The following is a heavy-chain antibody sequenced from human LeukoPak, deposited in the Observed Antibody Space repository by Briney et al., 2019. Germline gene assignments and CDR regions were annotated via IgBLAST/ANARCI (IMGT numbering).Heavy chain of an antibody. V-gene: IGHV1-46*01. Sequence: ASVKVSCKASGYTFTSYYMHWVRQAPGQGLEWMGLINPTGGSTGYAQKFQGRVTMTRDTSTSTVYMELSSLRSEDTAVYYCARVEYYYDSSGYYADWGQGTLVTVSS. CDR2: INPTGGST. CDR3: ARVEYYYDSSGYYAD. CDR1: GYTFTSYY. D-gene: IGHD3-22*01. J-gene: IGHJ4*02.